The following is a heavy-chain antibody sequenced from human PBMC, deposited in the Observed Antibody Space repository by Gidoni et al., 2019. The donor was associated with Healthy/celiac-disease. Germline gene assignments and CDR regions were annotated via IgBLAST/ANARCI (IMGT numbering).Heavy chain of an antibody. Sequence: QVQLVQSGAEVKKPGASVKVSCKASGYTFTSYDSNWVRQATGQELEWMGWMNPNSGNTGYAQKFQGRVTMTRNTSISTAYMELSSLRSEDTAVYYCARGVLGYCSSTSCYNYYYYYMDVWGKGTTVTVSS. CDR2: MNPNSGNT. CDR3: ARGVLGYCSSTSCYNYYYYYMDV. J-gene: IGHJ6*03. CDR1: GYTFTSYD. V-gene: IGHV1-8*01. D-gene: IGHD2-2*02.